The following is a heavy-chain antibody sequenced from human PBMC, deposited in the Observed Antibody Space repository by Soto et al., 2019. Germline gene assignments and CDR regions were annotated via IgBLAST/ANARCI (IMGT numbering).Heavy chain of an antibody. CDR2: IYYSGST. Sequence: TVSGGSISSGDYYWSWIRQPPGKGLEWIGYIYYSGSTYYNPSLKSRVTISVDTSKNQFSLKLSSVTAADTAVYYCAREVLMVYASYGMDVWGQGTTVTVSS. V-gene: IGHV4-30-4*01. CDR1: GGSISSGDYY. CDR3: AREVLMVYASYGMDV. J-gene: IGHJ6*02. D-gene: IGHD2-8*01.